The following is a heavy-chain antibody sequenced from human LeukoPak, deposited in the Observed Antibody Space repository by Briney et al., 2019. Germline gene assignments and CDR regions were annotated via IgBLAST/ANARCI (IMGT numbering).Heavy chain of an antibody. Sequence: GGSLRLSCAASGYTPSIYATRCVCDALRRGLGWGSALFGRGGSTYYADSVKGRFTISRDKSKNTLYLQMNSLRAEDTAVYYCAKDRPDDYTYYYYYGMDVWGQGTTVTVSS. D-gene: IGHD4-11*01. CDR2: LFGRGGST. CDR1: GYTPSIYA. V-gene: IGHV3-23*01. J-gene: IGHJ6*02. CDR3: AKDRPDDYTYYYYYGMDV.